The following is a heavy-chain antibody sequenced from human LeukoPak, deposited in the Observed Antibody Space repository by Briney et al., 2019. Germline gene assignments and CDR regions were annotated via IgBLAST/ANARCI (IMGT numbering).Heavy chain of an antibody. J-gene: IGHJ6*03. CDR1: GYTFTNYG. CDR3: ARAFPNWGGSYLDV. V-gene: IGHV1-18*01. Sequence: ASVKVSCKASGYTFTNYGFTWVRQAPGQGLEWMGWISAYNGNTNYAQKLQGRVTMTTDTATSTTYMELRSLRSDDTAVYYCARAFPNWGGSYLDVWGKGTTVTVSS. D-gene: IGHD7-27*01. CDR2: ISAYNGNT.